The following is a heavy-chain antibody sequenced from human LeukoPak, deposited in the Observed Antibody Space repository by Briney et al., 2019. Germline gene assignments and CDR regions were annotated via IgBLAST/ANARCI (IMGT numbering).Heavy chain of an antibody. D-gene: IGHD5-18*01. CDR3: ARSDRFSGYSYGYFDY. CDR1: GFTFSRYW. J-gene: IGHJ4*02. Sequence: GGSLRLSCAAYGFTFSRYWMSWVRQAPGKGLEWVANIKQDGSEKYYVDSVKGRFTISRDNAKNSLYLQMNSLRAEDTAVYYCARSDRFSGYSYGYFDYWGQGTLVTVSS. CDR2: IKQDGSEK. V-gene: IGHV3-7*01.